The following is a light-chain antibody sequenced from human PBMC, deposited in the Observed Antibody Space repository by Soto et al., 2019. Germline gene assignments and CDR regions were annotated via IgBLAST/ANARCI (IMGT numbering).Light chain of an antibody. J-gene: IGKJ5*01. CDR1: QSVSNKY. Sequence: VLTQSPGTLSLSPGERATLSCRASQSVSNKYLAWYQQKPGQAPRLLIYGASIRATGIPERFSGSGAGTDFTLTITRLEPEDFALYYCQQYGTSPPMYTFGQGTRLEI. CDR2: GAS. CDR3: QQYGTSPPMYT. V-gene: IGKV3-20*01.